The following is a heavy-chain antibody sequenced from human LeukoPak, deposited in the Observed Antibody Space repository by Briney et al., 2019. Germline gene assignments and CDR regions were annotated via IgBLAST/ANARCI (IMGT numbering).Heavy chain of an antibody. Sequence: GGSLRLSCAASGFTVSSNYMSWVRQAPGKGLEWVSVIYSGGSTYYADSVKGRFTISRDNSKNTLYLQMNSLRAEDTAVYYCARRSLVVAATLGAFDIWGQGTMVTVSS. CDR1: GFTVSSNY. V-gene: IGHV3-53*01. CDR3: ARRSLVVAATLGAFDI. J-gene: IGHJ3*02. CDR2: IYSGGST. D-gene: IGHD2-15*01.